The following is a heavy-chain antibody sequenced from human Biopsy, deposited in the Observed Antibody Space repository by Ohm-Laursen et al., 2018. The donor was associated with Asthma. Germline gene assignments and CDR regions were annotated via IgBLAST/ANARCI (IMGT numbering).Heavy chain of an antibody. CDR1: GFTFSSSA. V-gene: IGHV3-23*01. J-gene: IGHJ4*02. D-gene: IGHD6-19*01. Sequence: SLRLSCAASGFTFSSSAMSWVRQAPGKGLERVSAITGSGGTTYYADSVRGRFTISRDNSTSTLFLQMDSLSAEDTAVYYCAKDFRGIAVAGDRGFDYWGQGTLVTVSS. CDR3: AKDFRGIAVAGDRGFDY. CDR2: ITGSGGTT.